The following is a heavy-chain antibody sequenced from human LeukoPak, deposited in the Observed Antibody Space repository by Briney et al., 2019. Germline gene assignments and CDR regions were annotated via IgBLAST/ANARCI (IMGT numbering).Heavy chain of an antibody. Sequence: SGRSLRLSCAASGFTFSSYGMHWVRQAPGKGLEWVAVISYDGSNKYYADSVKGRFTISRDNSKNTLYLHMNSLRVDDTALYYCAKSSRVGTYYFDYWGQGTVVTVSS. CDR3: AKSSRVGTYYFDY. D-gene: IGHD1-26*01. V-gene: IGHV3-30*18. CDR2: ISYDGSNK. J-gene: IGHJ4*02. CDR1: GFTFSSYG.